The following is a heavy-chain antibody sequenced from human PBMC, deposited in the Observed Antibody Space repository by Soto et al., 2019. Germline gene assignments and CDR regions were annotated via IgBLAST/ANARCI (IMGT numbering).Heavy chain of an antibody. CDR1: GGSFSGYY. V-gene: IGHV4-34*01. Sequence: QVQLQQWGAGLLKPSETLSLTCAVYGGSFSGYYWSWIRQPPGKGLEWIGEINHSGSTNYNPSRKSRVTISVDTSKNQFSLKLSSVTAADTAVYYCARGPAQYSSGWYVGYWGQGTLVTVSS. J-gene: IGHJ4*02. D-gene: IGHD6-19*01. CDR3: ARGPAQYSSGWYVGY. CDR2: INHSGST.